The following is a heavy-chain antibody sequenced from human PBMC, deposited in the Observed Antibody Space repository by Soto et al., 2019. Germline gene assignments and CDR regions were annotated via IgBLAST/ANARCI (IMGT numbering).Heavy chain of an antibody. J-gene: IGHJ3*02. Sequence: GGSLRLSCAASGFTFSSYEMNWVRQAPGKGLEWVSYISSSGSTIYYADSVKGRFTISRDNAKNSLYLQMNSLRAEDTAVYDCARDEQQLVDAFDIWGQGTMVTVSS. D-gene: IGHD6-6*01. CDR3: ARDEQQLVDAFDI. CDR1: GFTFSSYE. CDR2: ISSSGSTI. V-gene: IGHV3-48*03.